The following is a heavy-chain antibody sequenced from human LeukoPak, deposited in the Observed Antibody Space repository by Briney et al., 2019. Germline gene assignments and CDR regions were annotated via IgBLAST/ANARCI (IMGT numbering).Heavy chain of an antibody. CDR3: ARGGVDYYGSGTYYLMYYFDY. CDR2: ISSSSYT. V-gene: IGHV3-21*04. D-gene: IGHD3-10*01. J-gene: IGHJ4*02. Sequence: GGSLRLSCAASGFTFSRYSMNWVRQAPGKGLEWVSCISSSSYTYYVDSVKGRFTISRDDSHNTLYLQMNSLRAEDTAVYFCARGGVDYYGSGTYYLMYYFDYWGQGALVTVSS. CDR1: GFTFSRYS.